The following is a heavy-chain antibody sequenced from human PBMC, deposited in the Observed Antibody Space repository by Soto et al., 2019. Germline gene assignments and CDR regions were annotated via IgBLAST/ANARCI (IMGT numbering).Heavy chain of an antibody. CDR1: GGTFSSYA. CDR3: ASNPAMGYAMGGYYYYGMDV. D-gene: IGHD2-8*01. Sequence: QVQLVQSGAEVKKPGSSVKVSCKASGGTFSSYAISWVRQAPGQGLEWMGGIIPIFGTANYAQKFQGRVTITADESTSTAYMELISLRSEDTAVYYCASNPAMGYAMGGYYYYGMDVWGQGTKVTVSS. V-gene: IGHV1-69*01. J-gene: IGHJ6*02. CDR2: IIPIFGTA.